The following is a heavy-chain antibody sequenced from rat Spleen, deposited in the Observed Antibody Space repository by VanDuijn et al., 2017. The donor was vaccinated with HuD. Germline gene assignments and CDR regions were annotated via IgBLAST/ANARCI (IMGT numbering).Heavy chain of an antibody. J-gene: IGHJ3*01. Sequence: EVQLVESDGGLVQPGRSLKLSCAASGFTLSDYYMAWVRQAPARGLEWVATISYLGRSTYYRDSVKGRFTISRDNSKNTLYLEMNSLRSEDTAMYYCAALRFAYWGQGTLVTVSS. CDR1: GFTLSDYY. V-gene: IGHV5-7*01. CDR3: AALRFAY. CDR2: ISYLGRST.